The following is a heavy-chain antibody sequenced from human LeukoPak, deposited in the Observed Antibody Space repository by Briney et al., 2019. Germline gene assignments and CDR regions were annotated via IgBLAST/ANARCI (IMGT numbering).Heavy chain of an antibody. CDR1: GGSISSSSYY. V-gene: IGHV4-39*02. J-gene: IGHJ4*02. CDR2: IYYSGST. CDR3: ARESRRSYCNEY. D-gene: IGHD3-10*01. Sequence: SETLSLTCTVSGGSISSSSYYWGWIRQPPGKGLEWIGSIYYSGSTYYNPSLKSRVTISVDTSKNQFSLKLSSVTAADTAVYYCARESRRSYCNEYWGQGTLVTVSS.